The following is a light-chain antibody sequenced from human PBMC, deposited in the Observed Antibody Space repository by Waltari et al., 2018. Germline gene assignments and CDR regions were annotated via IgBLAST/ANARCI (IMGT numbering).Light chain of an antibody. Sequence: QSGLTQPPSVSGAPGPRVTIPCPGSSSNIGAGYAVHWYQLLPGTAPKVLIYGNSNRPSGVPDRFSGSKSGTSASLAITGLQAEDEADYYCQSYDNSLSGSVFGGGTKLTVL. CDR1: SSNIGAGYA. J-gene: IGLJ2*01. V-gene: IGLV1-40*01. CDR2: GNS. CDR3: QSYDNSLSGSV.